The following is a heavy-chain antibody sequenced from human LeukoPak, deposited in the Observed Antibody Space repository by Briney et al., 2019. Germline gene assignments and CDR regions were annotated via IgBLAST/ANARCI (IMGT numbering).Heavy chain of an antibody. CDR3: ASAGQWLETNWFDP. V-gene: IGHV4-59*01. CDR2: IYYSGHT. D-gene: IGHD6-19*01. Sequence: SETLPLTCTVSGGSISSYYWSWIRQPPGKGLEWIGYIYYSGHTNYNPSLKSRVTISVDTSKNQSSLKLTSVTAADTAVYYCASAGQWLETNWFDPRGQGTLVTVSS. J-gene: IGHJ5*02. CDR1: GGSISSYY.